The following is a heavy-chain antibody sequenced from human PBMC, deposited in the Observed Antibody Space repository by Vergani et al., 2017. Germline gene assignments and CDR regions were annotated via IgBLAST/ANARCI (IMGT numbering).Heavy chain of an antibody. Sequence: EVMLVQSGAEVKKPGESLKISCKYSESSFTSNQIAWVRQMSGKGLQWMGNINPIDSKIAYSPSFEGQFIMSVDKSITTAYLQWRSLKASDTAIYYWAIYVRCGDGVCLDFDHWGQGTQVTVSS. CDR1: ESSFTSNQ. J-gene: IGHJ4*02. V-gene: IGHV5-51*03. D-gene: IGHD3-10*02. CDR2: INPIDSKI. CDR3: AIYVRCGDGVCLDFDH.